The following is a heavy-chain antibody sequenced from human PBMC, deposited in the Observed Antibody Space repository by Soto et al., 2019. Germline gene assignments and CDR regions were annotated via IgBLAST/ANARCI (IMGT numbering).Heavy chain of an antibody. D-gene: IGHD2-2*01. CDR1: GYTFTGYY. CDR2: INPNSGGT. CDR3: AREKGAIPAATLCYYYYGMDV. V-gene: IGHV1-2*02. J-gene: IGHJ6*02. Sequence: ASVKVSCKASGYTFTGYYMHWVRQAPGQGLEWMGWINPNSGGTNYAQKFQGRVTMTRDTSISTAYMELSRLRSDDTAVYYCAREKGAIPAATLCYYYYGMDVWGQGTTVTVSS.